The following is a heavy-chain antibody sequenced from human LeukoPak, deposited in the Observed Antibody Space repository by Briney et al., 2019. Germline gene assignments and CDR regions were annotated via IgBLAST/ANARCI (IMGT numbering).Heavy chain of an antibody. CDR2: INPNSGGT. D-gene: IGHD2-2*01. Sequence: ASVKVSCKAPGYTFTGYYMHWVRQAPGQGLEWMGWINPNSGGTNYAQKFQGRVTMTRDTSISTAYMELSRLRSDDTAVYYCARAPRGYCSSTSCPDYWGQGTLVTVSS. CDR1: GYTFTGYY. J-gene: IGHJ4*02. CDR3: ARAPRGYCSSTSCPDY. V-gene: IGHV1-2*02.